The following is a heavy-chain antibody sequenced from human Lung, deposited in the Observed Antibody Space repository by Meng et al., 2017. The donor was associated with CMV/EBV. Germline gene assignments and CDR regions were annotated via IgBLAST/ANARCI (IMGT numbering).Heavy chain of an antibody. CDR2: ISGSGGST. J-gene: IGHJ6*02. CDR3: AKWGWGALYGGMDV. CDR1: GFTFSSYA. Sequence: ESXKISXAASGFTFSSYAMSWVRQAPGKGLEWVSAISGSGGSTYYADSVKGRFTISRDNSKNTLYLQMNSLRAEDTAVYYCAKWGWGALYGGMDVWGQGXTVTVSS. V-gene: IGHV3-23*01. D-gene: IGHD3-16*01.